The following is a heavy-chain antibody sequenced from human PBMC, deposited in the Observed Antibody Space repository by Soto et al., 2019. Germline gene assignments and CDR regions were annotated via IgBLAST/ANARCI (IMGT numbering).Heavy chain of an antibody. Sequence: QLVLVQSGAEVKKPGSSVTVSCKASGGTFNNYAVTWVRQAPGQGLEWIGGIIPVIGSANYAQKFQGRVTISASTAYMELSSLRSEDTAVYYCARGKGGYCSSTSCSNWFDPWGQGTLVTVSS. J-gene: IGHJ5*02. D-gene: IGHD2-2*01. CDR3: ARGKGGYCSSTSCSNWFDP. V-gene: IGHV1-69*01. CDR2: IIPVIGSA. CDR1: GGTFNNYA.